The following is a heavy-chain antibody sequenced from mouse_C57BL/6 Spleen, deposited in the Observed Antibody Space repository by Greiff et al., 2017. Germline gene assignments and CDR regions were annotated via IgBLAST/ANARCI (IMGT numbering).Heavy chain of an antibody. J-gene: IGHJ2*01. Sequence: EVQLVESGGDLVKPGGSLKLSCAASGFTFSSYGMSWVRQTPDKRLEWVATISSGGSYTYYPDSVKGRFTITRDNAKNTLYLQMSSLKSEDTAMYYCARGGETYCDYWGQGTTLTVSS. V-gene: IGHV5-6*01. CDR2: ISSGGSYT. CDR3: ARGGETYCDY. CDR1: GFTFSSYG.